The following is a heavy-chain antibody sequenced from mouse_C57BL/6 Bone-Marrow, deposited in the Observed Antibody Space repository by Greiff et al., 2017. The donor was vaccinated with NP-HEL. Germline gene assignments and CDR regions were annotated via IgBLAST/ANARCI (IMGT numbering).Heavy chain of an antibody. CDR3: ARGGYDSYWYFDV. J-gene: IGHJ1*03. V-gene: IGHV1-9*01. CDR2: ILPGSGST. D-gene: IGHD2-4*01. Sequence: VQLQQSGAELMKPGASVKLSCKATGYTFTGYWIEILPGSGSTNYNEKFKGKATFTADTSSNTAYMQLSSLTTEDSAIYYCARGGYDSYWYFDVWGTGTTVTVSS. CDR1: GYTFTGYW.